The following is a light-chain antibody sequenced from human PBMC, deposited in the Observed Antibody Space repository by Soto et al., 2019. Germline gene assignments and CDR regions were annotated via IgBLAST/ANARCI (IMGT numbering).Light chain of an antibody. CDR3: QQFSSSPPGVT. CDR2: GTS. V-gene: IGKV3-20*01. CDR1: RSVSNNY. Sequence: EIVLTQSPDTLSLSPGESATLSCRASRSVSNNYLAWYQKKPGQAPRLLVAGTSSRATGIPDRFSGSGSGTDFTLTISGLDPEDFAVYYCQQFSSSPPGVTFGGGPCLRSN. J-gene: IGKJ4*01.